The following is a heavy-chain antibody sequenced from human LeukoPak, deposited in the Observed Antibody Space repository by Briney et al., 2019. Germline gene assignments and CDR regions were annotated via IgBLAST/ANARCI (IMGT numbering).Heavy chain of an antibody. D-gene: IGHD2-21*02. Sequence: SETLSLICTVAGGSISSYYWSWIRQPAGKGLEWIGRLYTSGSNSYTPSFKSRVTMSVDTSKNQLSLKLSSVTAADTAVYYCARDRPKSHHIVVVTAENDAFDIRGQGTMVTVSS. J-gene: IGHJ3*02. CDR1: GGSISSYY. CDR3: ARDRPKSHHIVVVTAENDAFDI. V-gene: IGHV4-4*07. CDR2: LYTSGSN.